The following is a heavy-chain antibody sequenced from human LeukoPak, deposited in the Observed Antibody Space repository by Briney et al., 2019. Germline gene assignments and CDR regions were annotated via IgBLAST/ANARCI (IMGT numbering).Heavy chain of an antibody. Sequence: SVNVSYTPSEGTFSTYAISWVRQAPGQGLEWMGRIIPILGIANYAQKFQGRGTITADKYTSTAYMELSSLRSEDTAVYYCARVGYYYYYGMDVWGQGTTVTVSS. CDR1: EGTFSTYA. V-gene: IGHV1-69*04. J-gene: IGHJ6*02. CDR3: ARVGYYYYYGMDV. CDR2: IIPILGIA.